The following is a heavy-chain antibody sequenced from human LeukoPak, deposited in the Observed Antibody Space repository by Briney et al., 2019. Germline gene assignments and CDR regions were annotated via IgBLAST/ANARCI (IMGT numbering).Heavy chain of an antibody. CDR3: AGIAMGGYYYYGMDV. J-gene: IGHJ6*02. CDR1: GGSISSSSYY. D-gene: IGHD6-19*01. Sequence: KPSETLSLTCIVSGGSISSSSYYWGWIRQPPGKGLEWIGSIYNNGSTNQNPSLKRRVTTSVDTSKNQISLKLRSVTPADKAVYYCAGIAMGGYYYYGMDVWGQGTTVTVSS. V-gene: IGHV4-39*01. CDR2: IYNNGST.